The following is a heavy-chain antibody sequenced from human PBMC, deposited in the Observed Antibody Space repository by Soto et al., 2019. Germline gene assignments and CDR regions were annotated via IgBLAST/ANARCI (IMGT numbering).Heavy chain of an antibody. V-gene: IGHV1-69*12. D-gene: IGHD5-12*01. CDR3: ARDTDRLQLGGNYYYILDV. CDR2: IMPVFRAP. Sequence: QVQLEQSGAEVKQPGSSVRVSCKASGGTFSNSAISWVRQAPGQGLEWMGGIMPVFRAPDYAQNFQGRVTITADESTSTAYMELHGLRSDDTAVYFFARDTDRLQLGGNYYYILDVWGQGTTVTVSS. J-gene: IGHJ6*02. CDR1: GGTFSNSA.